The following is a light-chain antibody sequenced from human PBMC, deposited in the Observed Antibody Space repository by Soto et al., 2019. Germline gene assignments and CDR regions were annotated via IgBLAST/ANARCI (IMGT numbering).Light chain of an antibody. Sequence: EVVLTQSPVTLSLSPGERATLSCRASQSVSSYLAWYQQKPGQAPRLLIYDASNRATAIPARFSGSGSGTDFTLTISSLEPEDFAVYYCQQRSNFITFGQGTRLEIK. J-gene: IGKJ5*01. V-gene: IGKV3-11*01. CDR3: QQRSNFIT. CDR1: QSVSSY. CDR2: DAS.